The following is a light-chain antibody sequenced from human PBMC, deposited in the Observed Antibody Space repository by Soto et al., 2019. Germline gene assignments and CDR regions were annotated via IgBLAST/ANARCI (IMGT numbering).Light chain of an antibody. J-gene: IGKJ1*01. CDR2: DVS. Sequence: GDRVIITFRASQTVERWMSWYQQKPGKAPKLLISDVSTLERGVPSRFSGSGSATEFTLTISGLQPDDFATYYCQQYKVYVYACGQGTKVDTK. CDR3: QQYKVYVYA. V-gene: IGKV1-5*01. CDR1: QTVERW.